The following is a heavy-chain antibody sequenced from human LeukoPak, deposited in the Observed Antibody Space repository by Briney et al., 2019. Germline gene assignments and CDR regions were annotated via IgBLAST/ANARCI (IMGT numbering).Heavy chain of an antibody. J-gene: IGHJ4*02. Sequence: GRSLRLSCAASGSSFSSYAMHWVRQAPGKGLEWVAIITYDGSSKYYADSVEGRFTISRDQSKNTLYLQMNSLRPEDTAIYYCAREKRSGYYPGYWGQGTLVTVSS. CDR1: GSSFSSYA. D-gene: IGHD3-3*01. V-gene: IGHV3-30-3*01. CDR2: ITYDGSSK. CDR3: AREKRSGYYPGY.